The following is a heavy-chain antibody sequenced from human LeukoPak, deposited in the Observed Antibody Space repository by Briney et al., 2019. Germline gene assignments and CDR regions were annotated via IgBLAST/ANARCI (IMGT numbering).Heavy chain of an antibody. CDR2: IYYSGST. Sequence: SETLSLTCAVYGGSFSGYYWSWIRQPPGKGLEWIGYIYYSGSTNYNPSLKSRVTISVDTSKNQFSLKLSSVTAADTAVYYCARYSYGYGVFDPWGQGTLVTVSS. D-gene: IGHD5-18*01. CDR3: ARYSYGYGVFDP. CDR1: GGSFSGYY. J-gene: IGHJ5*02. V-gene: IGHV4-59*01.